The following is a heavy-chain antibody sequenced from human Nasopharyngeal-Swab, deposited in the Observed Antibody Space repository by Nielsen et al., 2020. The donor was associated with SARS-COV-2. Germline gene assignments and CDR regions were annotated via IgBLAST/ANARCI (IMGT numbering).Heavy chain of an antibody. J-gene: IGHJ1*01. V-gene: IGHV3-53*04. CDR3: ARDLRHYDFWSGYYTGIYFQH. D-gene: IGHD3-3*01. CDR2: IYSGGST. Sequence: WIRQPPGKGLEWVSVIYSGGSTYYADSVKGRFTISRHNSKNTLYLQMNSLRAEDTAVYYCARDLRHYDFWSGYYTGIYFQHWGQGTLVTASS.